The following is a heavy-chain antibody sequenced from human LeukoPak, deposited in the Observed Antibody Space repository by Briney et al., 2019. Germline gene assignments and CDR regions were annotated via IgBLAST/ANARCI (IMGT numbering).Heavy chain of an antibody. CDR3: ARVTMIVVVNWFDP. J-gene: IGHJ5*02. D-gene: IGHD3-22*01. V-gene: IGHV4-31*03. CDR2: IYYSGST. CDR1: GVSISNGDHY. Sequence: SETLSLTCTVSGVSISNGDHYWSWIRQHPGKGLEWIGHIYYSGSTYYNPSLKSRGIISVETSKNQFSLKLSSVTAADTAVYYCARVTMIVVVNWFDPWGQGTLVTVSS.